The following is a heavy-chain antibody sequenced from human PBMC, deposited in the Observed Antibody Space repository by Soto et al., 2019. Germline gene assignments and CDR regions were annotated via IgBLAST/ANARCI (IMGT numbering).Heavy chain of an antibody. CDR1: GYRFTSYS. Sequence: PGESLKISCKGSGYRFTSYSIGWVRQMPGKGLEWMGLIYPDDSETRYSPSFQGQVTISVDKSLDIAYLQWNSLKASDTAIYYCARQAAPYNWFDPWGQGTLVTVSS. V-gene: IGHV5-51*01. CDR3: ARQAAPYNWFDP. CDR2: IYPDDSET. J-gene: IGHJ5*02. D-gene: IGHD6-13*01.